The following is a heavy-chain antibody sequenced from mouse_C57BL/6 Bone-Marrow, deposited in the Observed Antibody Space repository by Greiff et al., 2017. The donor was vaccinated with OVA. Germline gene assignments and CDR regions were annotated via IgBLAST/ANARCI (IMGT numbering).Heavy chain of an antibody. CDR2: INSDGGST. J-gene: IGHJ3*01. D-gene: IGHD1-1*01. V-gene: IGHV5-2*01. CDR1: EYEFPSHD. Sequence: DVKLQESGGGLVQPGESLKLSCESNEYEFPSHDMSWVRKTPEKRLELVAAINSDGGSTYYPDTMERRFIISRDNTKKTLYLQMSSLRSEDTALYYCARHRTTVVATPYWGQGTLVTVSA. CDR3: ARHRTTVVATPY.